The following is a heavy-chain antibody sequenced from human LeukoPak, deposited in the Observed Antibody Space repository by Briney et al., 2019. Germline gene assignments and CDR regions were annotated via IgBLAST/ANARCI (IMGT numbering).Heavy chain of an antibody. CDR3: ATGKDYYGSGSQYRRADC. CDR2: FDPEDGET. D-gene: IGHD3-10*01. CDR1: GYTLTELS. V-gene: IGHV1-24*01. Sequence: ASVKVSCKVSGYTLTELSMHWVRQAPGKGLEWMGGFDPEDGETIYAQKFQGRVTMTEDTSTGTAYMELSSLRSEDTAVYYCATGKDYYGSGSQYRRADCWGQGTLVTVSS. J-gene: IGHJ4*02.